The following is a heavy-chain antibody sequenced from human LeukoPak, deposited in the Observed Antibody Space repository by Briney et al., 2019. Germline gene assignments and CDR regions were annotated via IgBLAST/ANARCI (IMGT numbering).Heavy chain of an antibody. CDR2: IRYSGRT. J-gene: IGHJ4*02. Sequence: PSETLSLTCSTSDDSIRIGVWTCIRQPPGKGRELIGYIRYSGRTEYNPSLKGRVTISIESSKNQFSLRLTSVTAADTAIYYCARLPDVSGWPFDYWGPGILVTVSS. D-gene: IGHD6-19*01. CDR3: ARLPDVSGWPFDY. CDR1: DDSIRIGV. V-gene: IGHV4-59*01.